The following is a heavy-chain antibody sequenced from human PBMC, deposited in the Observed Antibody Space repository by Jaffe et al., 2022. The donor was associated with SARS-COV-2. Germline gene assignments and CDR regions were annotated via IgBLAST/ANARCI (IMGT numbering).Heavy chain of an antibody. Sequence: QVQLVQSGAEVKKPGASVKVSCKASGYTFTSYGISWVRQAPGQGLEWMGWISAYNGNTNYAQKLQGRVTMTTDTSTSTAYMELRSLRSDDTAVYYCARDSGVGITMVRTYYYYYMDVWGKGTTVTVSS. CDR1: GYTFTSYG. J-gene: IGHJ6*03. CDR3: ARDSGVGITMVRTYYYYYMDV. V-gene: IGHV1-18*01. CDR2: ISAYNGNT. D-gene: IGHD3-10*01.